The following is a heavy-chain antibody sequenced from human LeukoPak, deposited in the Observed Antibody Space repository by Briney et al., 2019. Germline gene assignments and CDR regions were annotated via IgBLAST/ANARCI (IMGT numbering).Heavy chain of an antibody. V-gene: IGHV3-9*01. CDR1: GFTFDDYA. D-gene: IGHD6-13*01. CDR2: ISWNSGSI. CDR3: AKGIAAAGTGRFDY. Sequence: GRSLRLSCAASGFTFDDYAMHWVRQAPGKGLEWVSGISWNSGSIGYADSVKGRFTISRDNAKNSLYLQMSSLRAEDTALYYCAKGIAAAGTGRFDYWGQGTLVTVSS. J-gene: IGHJ4*02.